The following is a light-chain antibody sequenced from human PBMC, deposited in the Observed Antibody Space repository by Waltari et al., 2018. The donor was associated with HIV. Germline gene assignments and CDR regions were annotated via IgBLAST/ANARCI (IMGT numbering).Light chain of an antibody. CDR2: KTN. CDR3: QYYDDSNVV. J-gene: IGLJ2*01. V-gene: IGLV6-57*01. CDR1: SPTIASNY. Sequence: NFVLAQPHSVSESPGQTVTISCTRSSPTIASNYVQWYQQLPGTSTTPVIHKTNQRPSVVHDRFSGYIDSSSNSASLTIPGLKNEDEDDYSCQYYDDSNVVFGGGTKLTVL.